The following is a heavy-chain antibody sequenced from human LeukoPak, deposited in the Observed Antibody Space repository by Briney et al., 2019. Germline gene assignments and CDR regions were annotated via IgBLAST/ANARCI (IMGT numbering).Heavy chain of an antibody. D-gene: IGHD2-15*01. CDR3: ARGARSYCSGGSCRYYFDY. V-gene: IGHV1-8*03. J-gene: IGHJ4*02. Sequence: ASVKVSCTASGYTFTSYDINWVRQATGQGLEWMGWMNPNSGNTGYAQKFQGRVTITRNTSISTAYMELSSLRSEDTAVYYCARGARSYCSGGSCRYYFDYWGQGTLVTVSS. CDR1: GYTFTSYD. CDR2: MNPNSGNT.